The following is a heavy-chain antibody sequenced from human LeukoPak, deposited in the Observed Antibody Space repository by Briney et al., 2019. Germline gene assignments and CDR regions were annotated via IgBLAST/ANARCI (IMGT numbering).Heavy chain of an antibody. CDR2: MNPNSGNT. V-gene: IGHV1-8*01. CDR3: ARSITMVRGVIFRRVAPRYFDY. Sequence: ASVTVSCTASGYTFTSYDINWVRQATGQGLEWMGWMNPNSGNTGYAQKFQGRVTMTRNTSISTAYMELSSLRSEDTAVYYCARSITMVRGVIFRRVAPRYFDYWGQGTLVTVSS. D-gene: IGHD3-10*01. J-gene: IGHJ4*02. CDR1: GYTFTSYD.